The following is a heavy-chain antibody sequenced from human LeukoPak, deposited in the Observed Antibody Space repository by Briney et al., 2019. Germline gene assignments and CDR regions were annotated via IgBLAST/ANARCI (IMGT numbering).Heavy chain of an antibody. J-gene: IGHJ5*02. CDR3: ARQSCSSTSCWFDP. D-gene: IGHD2-2*01. CDR2: INHSGST. Sequence: KPSETLSLTCAVYGGSFSSYYWSWIRQPPGKGLEWIGEINHSGSTNYNPSLKSRVTMSVDTSKNHFSLKLSSVTAADTAVYYCARQSCSSTSCWFDPWGQGTLVTVSS. CDR1: GGSFSSYY. V-gene: IGHV4-34*01.